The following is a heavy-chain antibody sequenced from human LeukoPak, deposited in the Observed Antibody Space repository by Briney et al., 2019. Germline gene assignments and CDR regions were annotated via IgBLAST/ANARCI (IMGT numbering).Heavy chain of an antibody. V-gene: IGHV3-30*03. J-gene: IGHJ3*02. CDR1: GFTFSSYG. D-gene: IGHD6-19*01. CDR2: ISYDGSNK. CDR3: AREGYSSGWSAFDI. Sequence: PGGSLRLSCAASGFTFSSYGMHWVRQAPGKGLEWVAVISYDGSNKYYADSVKGRFTISRDNSKNTLYLQMNSLRAEDTAVYYCAREGYSSGWSAFDIWGQGTMVTVSS.